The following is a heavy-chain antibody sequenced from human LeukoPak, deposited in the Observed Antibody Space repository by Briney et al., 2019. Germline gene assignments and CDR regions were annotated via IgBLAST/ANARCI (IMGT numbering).Heavy chain of an antibody. J-gene: IGHJ4*02. D-gene: IGHD5-18*01. CDR1: GFTFSSYG. CDR2: ISGGGETT. Sequence: GGSLRLSCAASGFTFSSYGMGWVRQAPGKGLEWVSSISGGGETTYYADSVKGRFPISRDNAKNSLYLQMNSLRAEDTAVYYCARQDVDTARVFDYWGQGTLVTVSS. CDR3: ARQDVDTARVFDY. V-gene: IGHV3-23*01.